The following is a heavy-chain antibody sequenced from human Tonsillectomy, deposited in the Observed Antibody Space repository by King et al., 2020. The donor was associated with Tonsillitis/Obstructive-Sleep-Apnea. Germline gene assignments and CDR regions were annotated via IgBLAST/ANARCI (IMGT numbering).Heavy chain of an antibody. J-gene: IGHJ6*03. CDR3: ARVSIPQLLVKGYYYYYYMDV. CDR1: GGTFSSYA. CDR2: IIPIFGTA. Sequence: QLVQSGAEVKKPGSSVKVSCKASGGTFSSYAISWVRQAPGQGLEWMGGIIPIFGTANYAQKFQGRVTITADESTSTAYMELSSLRSEDTAVYYCARVSIPQLLVKGYYYYYYMDVWGKGTTVTVSS. V-gene: IGHV1-69*01. D-gene: IGHD2-2*01.